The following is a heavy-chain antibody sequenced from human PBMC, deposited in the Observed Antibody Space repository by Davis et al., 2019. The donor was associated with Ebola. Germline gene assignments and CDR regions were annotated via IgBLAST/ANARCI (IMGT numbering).Heavy chain of an antibody. CDR1: GYTFTGYY. D-gene: IGHD2-15*01. J-gene: IGHJ3*01. CDR3: AAGGLGGGFDV. CDR2: INPNSGGT. V-gene: IGHV1-2*06. Sequence: AASVKVSCKASGYTFTGYYMHWVRQAPGQGLEWMGRINPNSGGTNYAQKFQGRVTMTRDTSISTAYMELTGLRYDDTAVYFCAAGGLGGGFDVWGQGTTVTVSS.